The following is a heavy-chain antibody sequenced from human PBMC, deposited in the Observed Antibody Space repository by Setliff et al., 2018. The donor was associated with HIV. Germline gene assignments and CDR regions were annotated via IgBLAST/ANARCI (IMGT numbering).Heavy chain of an antibody. CDR1: GFTFTSYA. V-gene: IGHV3-23*01. J-gene: IGHJ6*02. Sequence: GKSLRLSCAASGFTFTSYAMSWVRQAPGKGLEWVSTISGSGHTTYYAESVKGRLTISRDNSQNTLSLQLNSLGTDDTAIYFCAKRYGTFGDLEGMDVWGQGTAVPSP. D-gene: IGHD3-10*01. CDR2: ISGSGHTT. CDR3: AKRYGTFGDLEGMDV.